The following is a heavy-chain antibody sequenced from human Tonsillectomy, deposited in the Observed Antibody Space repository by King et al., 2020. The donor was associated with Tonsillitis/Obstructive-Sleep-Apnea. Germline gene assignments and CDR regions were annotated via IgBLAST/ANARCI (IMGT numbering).Heavy chain of an antibody. V-gene: IGHV3-7*04. CDR2: IKHDGREK. J-gene: IGHJ4*02. Sequence: QLVQSGGGLVQPGGSLRLSCAASTFTFRSYWMSWVRQAPGKGLEWVANIKHDGREKYYVDSVRGRFTISRDNAKNSLYLQMNSLRAEDTAVYYCARDHVLDYWGQGTLVTVSS. CDR3: ARDHVLDY. CDR1: TFTFRSYW.